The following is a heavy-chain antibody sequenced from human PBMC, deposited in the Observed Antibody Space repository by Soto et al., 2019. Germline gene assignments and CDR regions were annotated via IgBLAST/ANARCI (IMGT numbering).Heavy chain of an antibody. CDR3: AKDTDTMIVVVTFNWFDP. D-gene: IGHD3-22*01. V-gene: IGHV3-23*01. CDR1: GFTFSSYA. J-gene: IGHJ5*02. Sequence: SGGSLRLSCAASGFTFSSYAMSWVRQAPGKGLEWVSAISGSGGSTYYADSVKGRFTISRDNSKNTLYLQMNSLRAEDTAVYYCAKDTDTMIVVVTFNWFDPCGRGTLVTVSS. CDR2: ISGSGGST.